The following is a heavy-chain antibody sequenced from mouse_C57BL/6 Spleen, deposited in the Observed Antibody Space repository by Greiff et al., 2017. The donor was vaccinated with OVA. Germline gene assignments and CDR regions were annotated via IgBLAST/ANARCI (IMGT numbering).Heavy chain of an antibody. CDR1: GFTFSDYY. CDR3: AREGSYWYFDV. CDR2: INYDGSST. J-gene: IGHJ1*03. Sequence: EVKLMESEGGLVQPGSSMKLSCTASGFTFSDYYMAWVRQVPEKGLEWVANINYDGSSTYYLDSLKSRFIISRDNAKNVLYLQMSSLKSEDTATYYCAREGSYWYFDVWGTGTTVTVSS. V-gene: IGHV5-16*01.